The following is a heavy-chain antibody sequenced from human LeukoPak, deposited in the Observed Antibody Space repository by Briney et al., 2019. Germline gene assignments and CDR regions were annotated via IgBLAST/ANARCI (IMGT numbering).Heavy chain of an antibody. J-gene: IGHJ4*02. D-gene: IGHD1-26*01. CDR2: IYYSGST. Sequence: SETLSLTCTVSGGSISSQYWSWIRQPPGKGLEWIGYIYYSGSTNHNPSLKSRVTISVDTSKNQFSLKLSSVTAADTAVYYCARGLVGATRVWGQGTLVTVSS. CDR1: GGSISSQY. CDR3: ARGLVGATRV. V-gene: IGHV4-59*11.